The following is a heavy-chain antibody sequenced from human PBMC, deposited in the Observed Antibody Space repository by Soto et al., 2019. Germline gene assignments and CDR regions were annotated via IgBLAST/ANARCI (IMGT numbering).Heavy chain of an antibody. V-gene: IGHV3-74*01. D-gene: IGHD3-9*01. CDR1: GFTFSSYW. Sequence: PGGSVRLSCAASGFTFSSYWMHWVRQAPGKGLVWVSRINSDGSSTSYADSVKGRFTISRDNAKNTLYLQMNSLRAEDTAVYYCARGWYYDILTGYYYYYYGMDVWGQGTTVTVSS. CDR3: ARGWYYDILTGYYYYYYGMDV. CDR2: INSDGSST. J-gene: IGHJ6*02.